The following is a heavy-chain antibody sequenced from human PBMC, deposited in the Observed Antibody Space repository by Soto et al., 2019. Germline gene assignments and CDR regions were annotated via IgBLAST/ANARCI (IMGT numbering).Heavy chain of an antibody. D-gene: IGHD6-13*01. J-gene: IGHJ4*02. V-gene: IGHV5-51*01. Sequence: GKGLEWMGIIYPGDSDTRYSPSFQGQVTISADKSISTAYLQWSSLKASDTAMYCWERRGIAAADYWGQGTLLSVSS. CDR3: ERRGIAAADY. CDR2: IYPGDSDT.